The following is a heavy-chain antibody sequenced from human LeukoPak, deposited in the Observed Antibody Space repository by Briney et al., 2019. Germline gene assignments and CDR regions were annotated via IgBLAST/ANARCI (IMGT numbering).Heavy chain of an antibody. CDR1: GGSFSGYY. Sequence: SETLSLTCAVYGGSFSGYYWSWIRQPPGKGLEWIGEINHSGSTNYNPSLKSRVTIAVDTSKNQFSLKLSSVTAADTAVYYCARGPFITMVRGVQGGRFDYWGQGTLVTVSS. CDR2: INHSGST. D-gene: IGHD3-10*01. CDR3: ARGPFITMVRGVQGGRFDY. J-gene: IGHJ4*02. V-gene: IGHV4-34*01.